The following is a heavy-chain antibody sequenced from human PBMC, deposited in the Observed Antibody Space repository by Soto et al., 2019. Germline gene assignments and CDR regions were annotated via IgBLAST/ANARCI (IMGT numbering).Heavy chain of an antibody. J-gene: IGHJ4*02. CDR1: GGSISSYY. D-gene: IGHD3-3*01. CDR3: ARGLGDFWSGYVWSFDY. CDR2: IYYSGST. V-gene: IGHV4-59*01. Sequence: SETLSLTFTVSGGSISSYYWSWIRQPPGKGLKWLGHIYYSGSTNYNPSLKSRVTISVDTSKNQFSLKLSSVTAADTAVYYCARGLGDFWSGYVWSFDYWGQGTLVTVSS.